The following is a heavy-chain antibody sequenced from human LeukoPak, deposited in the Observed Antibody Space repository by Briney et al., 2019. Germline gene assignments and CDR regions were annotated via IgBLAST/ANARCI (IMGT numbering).Heavy chain of an antibody. CDR2: ISGSGGST. J-gene: IGHJ4*02. CDR3: AAHNYGSGSYFDY. Sequence: PGASLRLSCAASGFTSSSYAMSWVRQAPGKGLEWVSAISGSGGSTYYADSVKGRFTISRDNSKNTLYLQMNSLRAEDTAVYYSAAHNYGSGSYFDYWGQGTLVTVSS. CDR1: GFTSSSYA. V-gene: IGHV3-23*01. D-gene: IGHD3-10*01.